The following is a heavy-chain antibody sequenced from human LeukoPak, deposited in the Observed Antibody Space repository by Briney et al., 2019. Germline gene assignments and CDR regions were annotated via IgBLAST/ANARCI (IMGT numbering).Heavy chain of an antibody. J-gene: IGHJ4*02. CDR3: ATSQYYYGSGSYYSDY. V-gene: IGHV1-2*02. CDR1: GYTFTGYY. D-gene: IGHD3-10*01. CDR2: INPNSGGT. Sequence: ASVKVSCKASGYTFTGYYMHWVRQAPGQGLEWMGWINPNSGGTNYAQKLQGRVTMTTDTSTSTACMELRSLRSDDTAVYYCATSQYYYGSGSYYSDYWGQGTLVTVSS.